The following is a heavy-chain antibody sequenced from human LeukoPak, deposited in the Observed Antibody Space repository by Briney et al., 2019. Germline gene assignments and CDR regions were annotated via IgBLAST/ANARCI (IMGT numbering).Heavy chain of an antibody. Sequence: PGGSLRLSCAASGFTFDDYAMYWVRQAPGKGLEWVSGVSWNSGSIAYADSVKGRFTISRDDAKNSLYLQMNSLRAEDTAVYYCARRKGNDALGDFFDYWGQGTLVTVSS. CDR3: ARRKGNDALGDFFDY. J-gene: IGHJ4*02. D-gene: IGHD3-16*01. V-gene: IGHV3-9*01. CDR1: GFTFDDYA. CDR2: VSWNSGSI.